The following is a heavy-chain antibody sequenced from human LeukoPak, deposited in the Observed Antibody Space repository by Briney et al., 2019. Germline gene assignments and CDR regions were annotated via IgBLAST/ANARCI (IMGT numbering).Heavy chain of an antibody. CDR2: INSDGSWA. V-gene: IGHV3-74*01. CDR3: VSFYETY. Sequence: GGSLRLSCAASGNYWMHWVRQAPGKGLVWVSHINSDGSWASYADSVKGRFTISKDNAKNTVYLQMNNLRAEDTAVYYCVSFYETYWGRGTLVTVSS. J-gene: IGHJ4*02. CDR1: GNYW. D-gene: IGHD2-2*01.